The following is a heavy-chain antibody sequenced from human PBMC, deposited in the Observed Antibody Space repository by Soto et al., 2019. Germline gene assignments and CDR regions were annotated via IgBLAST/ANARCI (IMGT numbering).Heavy chain of an antibody. D-gene: IGHD3-22*01. Sequence: PSETLSLTCTVSGGSISSGDYYWSWIRQPPGKGLEWIGYIYYSGSTYYNPSLKSRVTISVDTSKNQFSLKLSSVTAADTAVYYCARGSYDSSGENWFDPWGQGTLVTVS. CDR2: IYYSGST. CDR3: ARGSYDSSGENWFDP. J-gene: IGHJ5*02. V-gene: IGHV4-30-4*01. CDR1: GGSISSGDYY.